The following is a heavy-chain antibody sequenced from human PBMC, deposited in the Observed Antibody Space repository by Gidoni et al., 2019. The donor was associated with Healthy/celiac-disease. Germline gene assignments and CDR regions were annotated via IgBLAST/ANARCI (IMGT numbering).Heavy chain of an antibody. CDR3: AKDRSGLSSAFDI. V-gene: IGHV3-23*01. CDR1: GFTFSSYA. CDR2: ISGSGGST. Sequence: EVQLLESGGGLVQPGGSLRLSCAASGFTFSSYAMSWVRQAPGKGLEWVSAISGSGGSTYYADSGKGRFTISRDNSKNTLYLQMNSLRAEDTAVYYCAKDRSGLSSAFDIWGQGTMVTVSS. J-gene: IGHJ3*02. D-gene: IGHD6-25*01.